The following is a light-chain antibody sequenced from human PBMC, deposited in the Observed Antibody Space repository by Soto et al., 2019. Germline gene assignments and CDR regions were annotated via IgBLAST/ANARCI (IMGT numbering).Light chain of an antibody. CDR1: QSVSSSY. CDR3: QQYGSSSWT. CDR2: GAS. V-gene: IGKV3-20*01. Sequence: EIVLTQSPGTLSLSPGESATLSCRASQSVSSSYLAWYQQKPGQAPRFLIFGASSRATGIPDRFSGSGSGTDFTLTISRLEPEDFALYYCQQYGSSSWTFGQGTKVDIK. J-gene: IGKJ1*01.